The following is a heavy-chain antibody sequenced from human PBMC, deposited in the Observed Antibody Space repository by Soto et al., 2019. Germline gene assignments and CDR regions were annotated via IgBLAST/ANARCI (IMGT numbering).Heavy chain of an antibody. Sequence: PGGSLRLSCAASGFTFSSYAMSWVRQAPGKGLEWVSAISGSGGSTYYADCVKGRFTISRDDSKNTLYLQMNSLRAEDTAVYYCAKDVIVGYYYDSSGYPLAFDYWGQGTLVTVSS. V-gene: IGHV3-23*01. D-gene: IGHD3-22*01. CDR3: AKDVIVGYYYDSSGYPLAFDY. CDR2: ISGSGGST. J-gene: IGHJ4*02. CDR1: GFTFSSYA.